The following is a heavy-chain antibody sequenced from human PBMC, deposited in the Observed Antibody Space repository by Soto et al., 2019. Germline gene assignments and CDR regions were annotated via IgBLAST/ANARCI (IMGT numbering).Heavy chain of an antibody. CDR2: ISSSSSYI. D-gene: IGHD3-10*01. CDR3: ARDQVRGCWFDP. Sequence: EVQLVESGGGLVKPGGSLRLSCAASGFTVSSYSMNWVRQAPGKGLEWVSSISSSSSYIYYADSVKGRFTISRDNAKNSLYLQMNSLRAEDTAVYYCARDQVRGCWFDPWGQGTLVTVSS. J-gene: IGHJ5*02. V-gene: IGHV3-21*01. CDR1: GFTVSSYS.